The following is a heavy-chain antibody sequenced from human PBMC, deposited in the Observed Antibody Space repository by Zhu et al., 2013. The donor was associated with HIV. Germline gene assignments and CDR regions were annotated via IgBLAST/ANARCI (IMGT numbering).Heavy chain of an antibody. CDR1: GYTFTSYG. CDR2: ISAYNGHT. J-gene: IGHJ5*02. CDR3: IRRAFYYDRSWFDP. V-gene: IGHV1-18*01. D-gene: IGHD3-22*01. Sequence: QVQLVQSGAEVKKPGASVKVSCKASGYTFTSYGISWVRQAPGQGLEWMGWISAYNGHTNYAQKLQGRVTMTTDTSTSTAYMELSTLRSEDTAVYYCIRRAFYYDRSWFDPWGQGTLVTVSS.